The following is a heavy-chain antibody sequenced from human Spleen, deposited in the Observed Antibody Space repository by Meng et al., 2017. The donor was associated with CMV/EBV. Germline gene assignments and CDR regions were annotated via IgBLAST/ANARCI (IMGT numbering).Heavy chain of an antibody. CDR3: ARLLGYCSSTSCYQLDP. CDR1: GGSFSGYY. CDR2: INHSGST. D-gene: IGHD2-2*01. J-gene: IGHJ5*02. V-gene: IGHV4-34*01. Sequence: GSLRLSCAVYGGSFSGYYWSWIRQPPGKGLEWIGEINHSGSTNYNPSLKSRVTISVDTSKNQFSLKLSSVTAADTAVYYCARLLGYCSSTSCYQLDPWGQGTLVTVSS.